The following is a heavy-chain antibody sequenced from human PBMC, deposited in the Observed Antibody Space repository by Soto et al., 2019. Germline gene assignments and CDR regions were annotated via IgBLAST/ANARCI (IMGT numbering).Heavy chain of an antibody. J-gene: IGHJ4*02. V-gene: IGHV3-23*01. CDR3: AIQSSGFSSDY. Sequence: GGSLRLSCAASGFTFSSYAMSWVRQAPGKGLEWVSAISGSGGSTYYADSVKGRFTISRDNSKNTLYLQMNTMRAEDTAVYYCAIQSSGFSSDYWGQGTRVTVSS. CDR1: GFTFSSYA. D-gene: IGHD3-22*01. CDR2: ISGSGGST.